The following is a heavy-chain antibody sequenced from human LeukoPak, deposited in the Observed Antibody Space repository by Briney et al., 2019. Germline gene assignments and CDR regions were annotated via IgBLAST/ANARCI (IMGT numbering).Heavy chain of an antibody. V-gene: IGHV4-59*01. CDR1: GGSISSYY. Sequence: PSETLSLTCTVSGGSISSYYWSWIRQPPGKGLEWIGYIYYSGSTNYNPSLKSRVTISVDTSKNQFSLKLSSVTAADTAVYYCARVDSSNWYEYRGYFDYWGQGTLVTVSS. CDR3: ARVDSSNWYEYRGYFDY. CDR2: IYYSGST. D-gene: IGHD6-13*01. J-gene: IGHJ4*02.